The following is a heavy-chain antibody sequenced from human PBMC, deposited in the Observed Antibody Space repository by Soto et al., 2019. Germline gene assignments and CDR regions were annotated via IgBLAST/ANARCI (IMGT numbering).Heavy chain of an antibody. CDR1: GGSFSGYY. Sequence: SETLSLTCAVYGGSFSGYYWSWIRQPPGKGLEWIGEINHSGSTNYNPSLKSRVTISVDTSKNQFSLKLSSVTAADTAVYYCAISDGDKTFDYSGQGTLVTVSS. V-gene: IGHV4-34*01. CDR2: INHSGST. CDR3: AISDGDKTFDY. J-gene: IGHJ4*02.